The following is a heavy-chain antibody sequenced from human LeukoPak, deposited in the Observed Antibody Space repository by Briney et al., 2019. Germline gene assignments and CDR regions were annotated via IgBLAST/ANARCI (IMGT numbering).Heavy chain of an antibody. CDR1: GGSISSYY. D-gene: IGHD3-10*01. J-gene: IGHJ3*02. CDR2: IYYSGST. Sequence: SETLSLTCTVSGGSISSYYWGWIRQPPGKGLEWIGSIYYSGSTYYNPSLKSRVTISVDTSKNQFSLKLSSVTAADTAVYYCARDRTVRGVIVDAFDIWGQGTMVTVSS. V-gene: IGHV4-39*07. CDR3: ARDRTVRGVIVDAFDI.